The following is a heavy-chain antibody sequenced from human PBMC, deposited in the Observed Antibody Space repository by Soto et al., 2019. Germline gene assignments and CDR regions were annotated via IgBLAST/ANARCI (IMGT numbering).Heavy chain of an antibody. J-gene: IGHJ5*02. V-gene: IGHV2-5*02. D-gene: IGHD3-10*01. CDR3: AHLRRGGFDP. CDR1: GFSLSTSGLG. Sequence: QITLKESGPTLVKPTQTLTLTCTFSGFSLSTSGLGVGWIRQPPGKALEWLALIYWDDDKRYIPSLKSRLTITKDTSKNPVGLTMTNMDPVEPATYYCAHLRRGGFDPWGQGTLVTVSS. CDR2: IYWDDDK.